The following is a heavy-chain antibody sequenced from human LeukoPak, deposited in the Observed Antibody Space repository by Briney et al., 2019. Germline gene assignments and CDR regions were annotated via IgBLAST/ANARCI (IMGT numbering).Heavy chain of an antibody. CDR1: GGTFSSYA. CDR2: IIPIFGTT. J-gene: IGHJ6*04. Sequence: SVKVSRKASGGTFSSYAISWVRQAPGQGLEWMGGIIPIFGTTNYAQKFQGRVTITADKSTSTAYMELSSLRSEDTAVYYCASLRDGDYGAIYGMDVWGKGTTVTVSS. V-gene: IGHV1-69*06. D-gene: IGHD4-17*01. CDR3: ASLRDGDYGAIYGMDV.